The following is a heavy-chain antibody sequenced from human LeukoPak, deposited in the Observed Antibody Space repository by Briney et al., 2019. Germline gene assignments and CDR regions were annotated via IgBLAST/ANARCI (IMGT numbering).Heavy chain of an antibody. CDR1: GVSISSGGYY. J-gene: IGHJ4*02. CDR2: IYHSGNT. Sequence: PSQTLSLTCTVSGVSISSGGYYWSWIRQHPGKGLEWIGSIYHSGNTYYNPSLKSRVTTSVETSKNQFSLKLSSVTAADTAVYYCARLYYSGTYFDYWGQGTLVTVSS. D-gene: IGHD3-10*01. V-gene: IGHV4-31*03. CDR3: ARLYYSGTYFDY.